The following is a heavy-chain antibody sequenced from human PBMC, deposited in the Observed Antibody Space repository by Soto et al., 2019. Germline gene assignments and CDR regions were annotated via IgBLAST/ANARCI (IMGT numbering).Heavy chain of an antibody. CDR1: GGSISSSNW. V-gene: IGHV4-4*02. CDR2: IYHSGST. J-gene: IGHJ6*02. Sequence: PSETLSLTCAVSGGSISSSNWWSWVRQPPGKGLEWIGEIYHSGSTNYNPSLKSRVTISVDKSKNQFSLKLSSVTAADTAVYYCARVGQLQAHDFWSGYYSRIGYYYGMDVWGRGTLVTVSS. CDR3: ARVGQLQAHDFWSGYYSRIGYYYGMDV. D-gene: IGHD3-3*01.